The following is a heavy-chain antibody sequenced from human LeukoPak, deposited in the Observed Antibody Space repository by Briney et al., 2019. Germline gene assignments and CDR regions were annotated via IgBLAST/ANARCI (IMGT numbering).Heavy chain of an antibody. CDR2: ISFDGNNK. J-gene: IGHJ5*02. CDR3: ARDLGYDFWSGYYSNWFDP. V-gene: IGHV3-30-3*01. D-gene: IGHD3-3*01. Sequence: GGSLRLSCAASGFIFSSYAMHWVRQAPGKGLEWVAVISFDGNNKYYTDSVKGRFTISRDKSKNTLYLQMNSLRAEDTAVYYCARDLGYDFWSGYYSNWFDPWGQGTLVTVSS. CDR1: GFIFSSYA.